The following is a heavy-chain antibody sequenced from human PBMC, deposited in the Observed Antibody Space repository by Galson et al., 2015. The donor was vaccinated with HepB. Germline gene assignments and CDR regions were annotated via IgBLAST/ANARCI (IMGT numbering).Heavy chain of an antibody. Sequence: VSCKASGGTFSSYGISWVRQAPGQGLEWMGGIIPIFGTANYAQKFQGRVTITADKSTSTAYMELSSLRSEDRAVYYCARVALPYGDYKGFGLLLYWGQGTLVTVSS. D-gene: IGHD4-17*01. CDR2: IIPIFGTA. J-gene: IGHJ4*02. CDR1: GGTFSSYG. CDR3: ARVALPYGDYKGFGLLLY. V-gene: IGHV1-69*06.